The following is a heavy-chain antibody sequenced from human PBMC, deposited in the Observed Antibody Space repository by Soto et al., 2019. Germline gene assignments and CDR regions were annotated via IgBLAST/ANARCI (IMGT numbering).Heavy chain of an antibody. Sequence: QDRLVQSGGEVKKPGASVRVSCKASGSSFTNYGITWVRQAPGQGCEWMGWISAYNGNTNYAQKFQGRVTLTTDASTSTAYLELRRLRSDDTAVYYCARDRGVAPPVAGNTHYYYYMDVRGKGTPVTVSS. CDR3: ARDRGVAPPVAGNTHYYYYMDV. V-gene: IGHV1-18*01. CDR1: GSSFTNYG. J-gene: IGHJ6*03. D-gene: IGHD6-19*01. CDR2: ISAYNGNT.